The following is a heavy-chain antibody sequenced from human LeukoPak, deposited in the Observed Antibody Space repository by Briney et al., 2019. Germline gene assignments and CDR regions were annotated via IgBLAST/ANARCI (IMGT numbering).Heavy chain of an antibody. Sequence: SETLSLTCTVSGVSISTYYWSWLRQPAGKGLEWLGRLYASGPTNYNPSLKSRVTMSVDTSKNQLSLNVNSVTVADTAVYFCARHTRMWGYFDYWGQGTLVAVSS. CDR2: LYASGPT. CDR1: GVSISTYY. CDR3: ARHTRMWGYFDY. J-gene: IGHJ4*02. D-gene: IGHD1-26*01. V-gene: IGHV4-4*07.